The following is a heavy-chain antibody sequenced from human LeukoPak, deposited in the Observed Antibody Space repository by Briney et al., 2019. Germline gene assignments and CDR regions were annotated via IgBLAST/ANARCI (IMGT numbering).Heavy chain of an antibody. J-gene: IGHJ3*02. V-gene: IGHV4-39*01. CDR2: IYYSGST. D-gene: IGHD5-12*01. CDR3: ASSKGLAGAFDI. Sequence: PSETLSLTCTVSGGSISSSSYYWGWICQPPGKGLEWIGSIYYSGSTYYNPSLKSRVTISVDTSKNQFSLKLSSVTAADTAVYYCASSKGLAGAFDIWGQGTMVTVSS. CDR1: GGSISSSSYY.